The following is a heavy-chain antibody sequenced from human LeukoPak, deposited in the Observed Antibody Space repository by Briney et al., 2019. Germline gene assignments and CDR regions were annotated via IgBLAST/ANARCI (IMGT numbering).Heavy chain of an antibody. CDR3: AREAMVNPTSYY. CDR1: GGSFSGYS. D-gene: IGHD5-18*01. V-gene: IGHV4-34*01. Sequence: SETLSLTCAVYGGSFSGYSWSWIRQPPGKGLEWIGEINHSGSTNYNPSLKSRVTISVDTSKNQFSLKLSSVTAADTAVYYCAREAMVNPTSYYWGQGTLVTVSS. CDR2: INHSGST. J-gene: IGHJ4*02.